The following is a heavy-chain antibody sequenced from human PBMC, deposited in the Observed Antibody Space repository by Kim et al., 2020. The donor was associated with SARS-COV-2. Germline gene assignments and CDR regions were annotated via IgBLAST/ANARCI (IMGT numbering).Heavy chain of an antibody. CDR1: GFTFSDYY. D-gene: IGHD2-15*01. V-gene: IGHV3-11*01. Sequence: GGSLRLSCEVSGFTFSDYYMIWIRQAPGRGLEWVSYISRSGSTIYYADSVKGRFTISRDTAKNSLYLQMNSLRAEDTALYYCAREQGGNTFNDGFDIWGQGTMVTVSS. J-gene: IGHJ3*02. CDR2: ISRSGSTI. CDR3: AREQGGNTFNDGFDI.